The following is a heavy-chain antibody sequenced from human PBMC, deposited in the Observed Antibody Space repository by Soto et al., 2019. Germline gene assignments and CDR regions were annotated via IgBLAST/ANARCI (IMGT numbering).Heavy chain of an antibody. CDR3: ARLWDIVVVQHGVGPHGTLAEDDLYGMDV. V-gene: IGHV1-18*01. Sequence: SVKVSCTPSAYSVVIYSLTSVRQAPGQALEWLGWMTAHDGNTNYAQKLQGRVTMTADTATSTGFMELRGLRSDETAVYYCARLWDIVVVQHGVGPHGTLAEDDLYGMDVWGLGTNVTVS. CDR1: AYSVVIYS. J-gene: IGHJ6*02. CDR2: MTAHDGNT. D-gene: IGHD2-15*01.